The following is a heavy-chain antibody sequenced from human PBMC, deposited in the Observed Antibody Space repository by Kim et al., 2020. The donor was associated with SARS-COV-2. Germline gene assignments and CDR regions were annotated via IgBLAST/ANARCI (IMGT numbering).Heavy chain of an antibody. D-gene: IGHD2-21*02. CDR3: ARQILGHCGGDCYPGYGY. V-gene: IGHV4-39*01. Sequence: SETLSLTCTVSGGSISSSSYYWGWIRQPPGKGLEWIGSIYYSGSTYYNPSLKSRVTISVDTSKNQFSLKLSSVTAADTAVYYCARQILGHCGGDCYPGYGYWGQGTLVTVSS. CDR1: GGSISSSSYY. J-gene: IGHJ4*02. CDR2: IYYSGST.